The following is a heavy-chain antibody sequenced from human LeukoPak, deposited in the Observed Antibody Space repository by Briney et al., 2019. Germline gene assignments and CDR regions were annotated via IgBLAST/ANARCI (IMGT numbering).Heavy chain of an antibody. CDR2: IYSGGST. CDR1: GFTFSSYS. D-gene: IGHD3-10*01. V-gene: IGHV3-53*01. CDR3: ATRPRGSLEY. Sequence: GGSLRLSCAASGFTFSSYSMNWVRQAPGKGLEWVSVIYSGGSTYYADSVKGRFTISRDNSKNTLYLQMNSLRAEDTAVYYCATRPRGSLEYWGQGTLVTVSS. J-gene: IGHJ4*02.